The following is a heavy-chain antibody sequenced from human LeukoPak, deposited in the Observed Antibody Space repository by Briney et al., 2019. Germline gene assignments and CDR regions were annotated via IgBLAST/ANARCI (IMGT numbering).Heavy chain of an antibody. CDR2: IYTSGST. CDR3: ASRPLEDFWSGYHYYYMDF. Sequence: PSQTLSLTCTVPGGSISSGGYYWSWIRQPAGKGLEWIGRIYTSGSTNYNPSLKSRVTMSVDTSKNQFSLKLSSVTAADTAVYYCASRPLEDFWSGYHYYYMDFWGKGTTVTVSS. V-gene: IGHV4-61*02. CDR1: GGSISSGGYY. J-gene: IGHJ6*03. D-gene: IGHD3-3*01.